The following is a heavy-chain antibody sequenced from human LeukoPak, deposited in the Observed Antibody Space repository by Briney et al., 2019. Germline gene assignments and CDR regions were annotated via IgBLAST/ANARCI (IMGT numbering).Heavy chain of an antibody. CDR1: GYSFTSYW. D-gene: IGHD2/OR15-2a*01. J-gene: IGHJ4*02. V-gene: IGHV5-51*01. CDR2: VYPDDSRT. CDR3: ARPDYFASHD. Sequence: GESLKISCRGFGYSFTSYWIAWVRKMPGKGLEWMAIVYPDDSRTKYSPSFQGQVTISADKSINTAYLQWNSLRASDTAMYYCARPDYFASHDWGQGTLVTVSS.